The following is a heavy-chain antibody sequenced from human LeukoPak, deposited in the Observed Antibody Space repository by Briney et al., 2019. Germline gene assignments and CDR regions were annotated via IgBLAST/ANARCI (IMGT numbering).Heavy chain of an antibody. V-gene: IGHV4-59*01. CDR2: IYHRGNS. D-gene: IGHD3-10*01. Sequence: PSETLSLTCTVSGGSINNYYWSWIRHPPGPGLEWIGYIYHRGNSNYNPSLKSRVAMSADTSKNQFSLRLGSVTAADTAVYYCARVFGFTYGHGGYYYGMDVWGQGTTVTVSS. CDR3: ARVFGFTYGHGGYYYGMDV. CDR1: GGSINNYY. J-gene: IGHJ6*02.